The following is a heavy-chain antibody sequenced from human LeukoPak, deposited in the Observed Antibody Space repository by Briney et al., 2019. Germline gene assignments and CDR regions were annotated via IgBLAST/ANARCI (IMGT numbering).Heavy chain of an antibody. CDR3: ARVRRLFKNGYNQFDY. J-gene: IGHJ4*02. CDR2: IKEDGSEK. D-gene: IGHD5-24*01. Sequence: GGSLRLSWAASGFTFSSYWMSWVRQAPGKGLVWVANIKEDGSEKYYVDSVKGRFTISRDNAKNSLYLQMNSLRAEDTAVYYCARVRRLFKNGYNQFDYWGQGTLVTVSS. CDR1: GFTFSSYW. V-gene: IGHV3-7*01.